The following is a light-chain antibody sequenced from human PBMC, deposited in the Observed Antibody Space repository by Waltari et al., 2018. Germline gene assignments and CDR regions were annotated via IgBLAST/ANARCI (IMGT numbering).Light chain of an antibody. V-gene: IGLV2-14*03. CDR1: SGNIGDYQL. J-gene: IGLJ1*01. CDR2: DVS. CDR3: SSYRSTTTPCI. Sequence: QSALTQPVSVSGSPGQSITISCSGTSGNIGDYQLVSWYQQHPGKAPKLIIYDVSNRPSGVSNRFSGSKSGNRASLTISGLQAEDEADYYCSSYRSTTTPCIFGSGTKVTVL.